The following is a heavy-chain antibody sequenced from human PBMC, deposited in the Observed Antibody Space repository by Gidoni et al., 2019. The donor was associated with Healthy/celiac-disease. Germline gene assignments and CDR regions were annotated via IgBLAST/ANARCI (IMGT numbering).Heavy chain of an antibody. Sequence: QVQLQASGPGLVKPSETLSLTCTVSGGSLRSYYWPWIRQPAGKGLEWIGRIYTSGSTNYNPSLKSRVTMSVDTSKNQFSLKLSSVTAADTAVYYCARDTLAYCGGDCYSRAPNWFDPWGQGTLVTVSS. J-gene: IGHJ5*02. D-gene: IGHD2-21*02. CDR1: GGSLRSYY. CDR2: IYTSGST. CDR3: ARDTLAYCGGDCYSRAPNWFDP. V-gene: IGHV4-4*07.